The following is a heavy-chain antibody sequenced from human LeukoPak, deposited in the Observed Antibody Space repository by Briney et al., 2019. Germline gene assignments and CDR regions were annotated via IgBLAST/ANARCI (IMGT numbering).Heavy chain of an antibody. Sequence: SQTLSLTCTVSGGPISSGSYYWSWSRRPAGKGLEWIGRIYTSGSTNYNPSLKSRVTISVDTSKNQFSLKLSSVTAEDTAVYYCARDSNGPYDIPDCWGQGTLVTVSS. V-gene: IGHV4-61*02. CDR2: IYTSGST. CDR3: ARDSNGPYDIPDC. D-gene: IGHD3-9*01. CDR1: GGPISSGSYY. J-gene: IGHJ4*02.